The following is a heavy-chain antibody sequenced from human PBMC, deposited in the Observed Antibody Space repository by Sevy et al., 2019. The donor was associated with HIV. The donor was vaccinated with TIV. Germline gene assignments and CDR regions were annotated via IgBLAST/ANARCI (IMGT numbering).Heavy chain of an antibody. Sequence: GGSLRLTCEASGFTFSSYWMSWVRRAPGKGLEWVANLKEDGSVKYYVESVKGRFTISRDNAKNSVYLQMNSLRAEDAAPYYCVRAIGAAGSYWGLGTLVTVSS. CDR2: LKEDGSVK. D-gene: IGHD6-13*01. CDR1: GFTFSSYW. J-gene: IGHJ4*02. CDR3: VRAIGAAGSY. V-gene: IGHV3-7*01.